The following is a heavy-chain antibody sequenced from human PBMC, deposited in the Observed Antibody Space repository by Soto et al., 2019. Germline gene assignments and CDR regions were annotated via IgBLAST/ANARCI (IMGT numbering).Heavy chain of an antibody. D-gene: IGHD2-2*01. J-gene: IGHJ6*02. CDR1: GYSISSGNY. V-gene: IGHV4-38-2*01. Sequence: PSETLSLTCAVSGYSISSGNYWAWIRQPPGRGLEWIGSLYHIGSTHYNTSLKSRVTISVDTSKNHFSLELSSVTAADTAIYYCRSSTSCYDESCVDVWGQGTMVT. CDR3: RSSTSCYDESCVDV. CDR2: LYHIGST.